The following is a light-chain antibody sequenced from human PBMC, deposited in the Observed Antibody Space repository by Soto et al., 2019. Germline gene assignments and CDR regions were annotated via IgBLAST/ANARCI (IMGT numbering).Light chain of an antibody. CDR1: QSVNSN. CDR2: GIS. J-gene: IGKJ5*01. V-gene: IGKV3-15*01. Sequence: EIVMTQSQGTLSLSPGETATLSCRASQSVNSNYLAWYQQKPGQAPRLLVYGISTRATDIPARFSGSGSGTEFTLTISSLQSEDFAVYYCQQYSKWPITFGQGTRLEIK. CDR3: QQYSKWPIT.